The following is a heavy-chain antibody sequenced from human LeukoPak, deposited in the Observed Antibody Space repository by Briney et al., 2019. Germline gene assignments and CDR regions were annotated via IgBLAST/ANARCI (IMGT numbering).Heavy chain of an antibody. CDR2: IYYSGST. Sequence: SETLSLTCTVSGGSISSYYWSWIRQPPGKGLEWIGCIYYSGSTNSNPSLKSRVTISVDTSKNQFSLKLSSVTAADTAVYYCARLDYYDSSGHIDYWGQGTLVTVSS. D-gene: IGHD3-22*01. CDR1: GGSISSYY. CDR3: ARLDYYDSSGHIDY. V-gene: IGHV4-59*08. J-gene: IGHJ4*02.